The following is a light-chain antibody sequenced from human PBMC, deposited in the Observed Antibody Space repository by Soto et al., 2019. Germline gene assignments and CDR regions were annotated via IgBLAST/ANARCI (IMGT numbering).Light chain of an antibody. Sequence: EIVMTQSPATLSVSPGERATLSCRASQSVSSNLAWYQQKPGQAPRLLIYGASTRATGIPARFSGSGSGTEFTFTISSLQSEDFAVYYCQQYNNWPWTFGQRTKVDIK. V-gene: IGKV3-15*01. CDR1: QSVSSN. J-gene: IGKJ1*01. CDR3: QQYNNWPWT. CDR2: GAS.